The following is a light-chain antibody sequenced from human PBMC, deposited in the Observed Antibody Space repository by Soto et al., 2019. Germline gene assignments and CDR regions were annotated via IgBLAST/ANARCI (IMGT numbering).Light chain of an antibody. CDR3: LLHMGSGNGV. Sequence: QTVVTQEPPFSVSPGGTVTLTCGLSSGSVSTSYYPSWYQQTPGQAPRTLIYSTNTRSSGVPDRFSGSILGNKAALTITGAQADDESDYYCLLHMGSGNGVFGGGTKLTVL. CDR1: SGSVSTSYY. CDR2: STN. J-gene: IGLJ3*02. V-gene: IGLV8-61*01.